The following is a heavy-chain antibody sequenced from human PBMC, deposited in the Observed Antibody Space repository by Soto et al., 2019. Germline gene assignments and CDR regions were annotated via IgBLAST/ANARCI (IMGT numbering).Heavy chain of an antibody. Sequence: QVQLVQSGAEVKKPGSSVKVSCKASGGTFGSYAITWVRQAPGQGLEWMGGIIPIPITAKYAQKFQGRVTIAADESPSTAYMELSSLRSEDTAVYYCARSQGSSTSLEIYYYYYYGMDVCGQGTTVTVSS. CDR1: GGTFGSYA. D-gene: IGHD2-2*01. V-gene: IGHV1-69*01. CDR3: ARSQGSSTSLEIYYYYYYGMDV. J-gene: IGHJ6*02. CDR2: IIPIPITA.